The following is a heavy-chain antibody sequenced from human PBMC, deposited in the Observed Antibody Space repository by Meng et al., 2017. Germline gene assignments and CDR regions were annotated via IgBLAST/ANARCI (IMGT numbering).Heavy chain of an antibody. Sequence: GESLKISCAASGFTFSDYYMNWVRQAPGKGLEWVSSISSSSTIYYADSVKGRFTIPRDNAKNSLYLQMNSLRAEDTAVYYCARGGGGYYDSSGYYYGDYWGQGTLVTVSS. CDR1: GFTFSDYY. V-gene: IGHV3-69-1*02. CDR3: ARGGGGYYDSSGYYYGDY. J-gene: IGHJ4*02. CDR2: ISSSSTI. D-gene: IGHD3-22*01.